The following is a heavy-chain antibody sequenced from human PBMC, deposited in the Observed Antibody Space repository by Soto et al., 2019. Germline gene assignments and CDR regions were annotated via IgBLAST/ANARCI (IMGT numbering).Heavy chain of an antibody. Sequence: QVQLVQSGAEVKKPGASVKVSCEASGYTFTSYGISWVRQAPGQGLEWMGWISGYNGNTKYAQKLQGRVPVTTDTSTSTAYMELRSLISDDTAVYYCARTTAYETSGYYYHTYWGQGTQVTVSS. D-gene: IGHD3-22*01. CDR2: ISGYNGNT. CDR3: ARTTAYETSGYYYHTY. CDR1: GYTFTSYG. V-gene: IGHV1-18*01. J-gene: IGHJ4*02.